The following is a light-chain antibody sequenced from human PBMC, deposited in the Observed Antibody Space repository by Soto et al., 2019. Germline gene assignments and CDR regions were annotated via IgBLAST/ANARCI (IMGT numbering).Light chain of an antibody. J-gene: IGKJ1*01. CDR3: QHYNSYPEP. CDR1: QDITND. CDR2: EAS. Sequence: DIKMKQSPAALSLSVGDRVTITCRASQDITNDLDWFQQKPGKAPKSLIYEASILHSGVPSKFSGSGFGTDFTLTISSLQPDDFATYYCQHYNSYPEPFGQGTKVDI. V-gene: IGKV1-16*02.